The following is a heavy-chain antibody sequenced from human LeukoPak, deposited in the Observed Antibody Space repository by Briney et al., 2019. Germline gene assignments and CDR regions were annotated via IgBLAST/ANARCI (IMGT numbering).Heavy chain of an antibody. Sequence: GGSLRLSCAASGFTFSNYAMSWVRQAPGKGLEWVSAISGSGGSTYYADSVKGRFTISRDNSKNTLYLQMNSLRAEDTAVYYCAKKDYRIAAAGIDYWGQGTLVTVSS. D-gene: IGHD6-13*01. CDR1: GFTFSNYA. CDR2: ISGSGGST. CDR3: AKKDYRIAAAGIDY. J-gene: IGHJ4*02. V-gene: IGHV3-23*01.